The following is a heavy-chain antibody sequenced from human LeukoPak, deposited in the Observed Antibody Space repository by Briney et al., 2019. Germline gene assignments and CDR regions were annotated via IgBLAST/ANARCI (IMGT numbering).Heavy chain of an antibody. Sequence: PGESLRLSCAASGFTFSGYAMSWVRQAPGKGLEWVSTISAGGGSTYYANSVKGRFTISRDNSKNTLYLQMNSLRAEDTAVYYCAKGSSPFDPWGQGTLVTVSS. V-gene: IGHV3-23*01. CDR3: AKGSSPFDP. CDR2: ISAGGGST. J-gene: IGHJ5*02. D-gene: IGHD2-15*01. CDR1: GFTFSGYA.